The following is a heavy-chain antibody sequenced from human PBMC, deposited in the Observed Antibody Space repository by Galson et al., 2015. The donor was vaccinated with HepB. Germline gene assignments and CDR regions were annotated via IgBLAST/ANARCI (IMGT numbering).Heavy chain of an antibody. D-gene: IGHD6-13*01. CDR3: ARGGGRGSSWYSLPYTVKVLDY. CDR2: IKQDGSEK. J-gene: IGHJ4*02. V-gene: IGHV3-7*03. CDR1: GFTFSSYW. Sequence: SLRLSCAASGFTFSSYWMSWVRQAPGKGLEWVANIKQDGSEKYYVDSVKGRFTISRDNAKNSLYLQMNSLRAEDTAVYYCARGGGRGSSWYSLPYTVKVLDYWGQGTLVTVSS.